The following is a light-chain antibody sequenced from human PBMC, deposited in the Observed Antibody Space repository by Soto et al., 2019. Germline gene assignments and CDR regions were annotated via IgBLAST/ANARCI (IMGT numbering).Light chain of an antibody. Sequence: EIVMTQPPATLSVSPGERATLSCRASQSVMNNLAWYQEKPGQAPRLLIYGASTRATGIPARFSGSGSGTEFTLTISSLQSEDFALYYCQQYNRWPLTFGQGTKGGYQ. CDR1: QSVMNN. J-gene: IGKJ1*01. CDR3: QQYNRWPLT. CDR2: GAS. V-gene: IGKV3-15*01.